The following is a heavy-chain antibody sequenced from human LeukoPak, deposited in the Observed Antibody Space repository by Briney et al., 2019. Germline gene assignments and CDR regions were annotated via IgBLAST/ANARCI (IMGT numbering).Heavy chain of an antibody. Sequence: ASVKVSCKASGYTFSGYYIHWVRQAPGQGLEWMAWINPSNGDTNYAQKFQGRVTMTRDTSISTAYMELTRLISDDTAVYYCTRVGSSGWYVHPTLDYWGQGTLVTVSS. CDR2: INPSNGDT. J-gene: IGHJ4*02. CDR3: TRVGSSGWYVHPTLDY. CDR1: GYTFSGYY. D-gene: IGHD6-19*01. V-gene: IGHV1-2*02.